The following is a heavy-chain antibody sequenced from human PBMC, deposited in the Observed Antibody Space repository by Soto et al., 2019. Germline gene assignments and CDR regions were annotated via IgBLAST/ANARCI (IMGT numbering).Heavy chain of an antibody. CDR1: GGSISSGGYS. CDR2: IYHSGST. Sequence: SETLSLTCAVSGGSISSGGYSWSWIRQQPGRGMEWIGYIYHSGSTYYNTSLKSRVTISVDRSKNQFSLKLSSVTAADTAVYYCATAPGPYWGQGTLVTVSS. V-gene: IGHV4-30-2*01. J-gene: IGHJ4*02. CDR3: ATAPGPY.